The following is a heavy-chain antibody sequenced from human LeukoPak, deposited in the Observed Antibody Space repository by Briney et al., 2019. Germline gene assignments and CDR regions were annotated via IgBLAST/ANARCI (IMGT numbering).Heavy chain of an antibody. Sequence: GGSLRLSCGASGFTFSSNTMSWVRQAPGKGLEWVSAISGSGGSTYHADSVKGRFTISRDNSKNTVYLQMHSLRVEDTAVYYCVKTLSGDFDYWGQGTLVTVSS. V-gene: IGHV3-23*01. D-gene: IGHD7-27*01. CDR2: ISGSGGST. CDR3: VKTLSGDFDY. J-gene: IGHJ4*02. CDR1: GFTFSSNT.